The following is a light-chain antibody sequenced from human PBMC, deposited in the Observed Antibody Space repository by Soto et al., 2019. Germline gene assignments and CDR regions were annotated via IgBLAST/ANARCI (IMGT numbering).Light chain of an antibody. CDR1: SDHTGTYA. CDR3: QTWGTGFRHVV. J-gene: IGLJ2*01. V-gene: IGLV4-69*01. CDR2: VDGDGRH. Sequence: QSVLTQSPSASASLGASVKITCTLSSDHTGTYAIAWHQKQPDKGPRFLMKVDGDGRHIKGDGIPDRFSGSSSGAERYLVISSLQSEDEADYYCQTWGTGFRHVVFGEGTKLTVL.